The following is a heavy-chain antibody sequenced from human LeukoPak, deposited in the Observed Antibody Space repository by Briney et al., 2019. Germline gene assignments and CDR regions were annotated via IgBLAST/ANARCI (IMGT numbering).Heavy chain of an antibody. J-gene: IGHJ4*02. CDR2: IYYSGST. Sequence: SQTLSLTCIVSGGSISGGGYCWGWIRQHGGRGLGWIGYIYYSGSTYYNPSLKSRVTISVDTSTNQFSLKLSSVTAADTAVYYCARVPSSMVRGVIDYWGQGTLVTVSS. CDR1: GGSISGGGYC. CDR3: ARVPSSMVRGVIDY. V-gene: IGHV4-31*03. D-gene: IGHD3-10*01.